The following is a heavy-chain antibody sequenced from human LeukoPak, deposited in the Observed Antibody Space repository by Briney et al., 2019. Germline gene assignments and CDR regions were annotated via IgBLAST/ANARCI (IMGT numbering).Heavy chain of an antibody. CDR3: ARLGPSLDGLAFDI. V-gene: IGHV4-59*01. D-gene: IGHD5-24*01. Sequence: KPSETLSLTCTVSGGSISSYYWSWIRQPPGKGLEWIGYIYYSGSTNYNPSLKSRVTISVDTSKNQFSLKLSSVTAADTAVYYCARLGPSLDGLAFDIWGQGTMVTVSS. CDR2: IYYSGST. J-gene: IGHJ3*02. CDR1: GGSISSYY.